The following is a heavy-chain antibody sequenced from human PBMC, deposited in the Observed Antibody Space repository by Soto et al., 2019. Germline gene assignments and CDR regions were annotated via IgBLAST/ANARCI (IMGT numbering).Heavy chain of an antibody. V-gene: IGHV4-31*03. CDR1: GGSISSGGYY. CDR2: TYYSGST. Sequence: QVQLQESGPGLVKPSQTLSLTCTVSGGSISSGGYYWSWIRQHPGKGLEWIGYTYYSGSTYYNPSLKSRVTISVDTSKNQFSLKLSSVTAADTAVYYCARYSGSYYVPIDYWGQGTLVTVSS. J-gene: IGHJ4*02. D-gene: IGHD1-26*01. CDR3: ARYSGSYYVPIDY.